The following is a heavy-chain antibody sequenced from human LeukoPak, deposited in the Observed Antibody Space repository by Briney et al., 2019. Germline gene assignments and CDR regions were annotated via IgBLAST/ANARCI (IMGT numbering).Heavy chain of an antibody. J-gene: IGHJ6*03. D-gene: IGHD3-10*01. CDR2: IIPILNTA. V-gene: IGHV1-69*11. CDR1: GGFSNYA. Sequence: SVKVSCKASGGFSNYAINWVRQAPGQGLEWMGRIIPILNTANSAEKFQGRVTITADESTSTAYMELSSLRSEDTAVYYCARSITMVRGVIINPAYYYYMDVWGKGTTVTVSS. CDR3: ARSITMVRGVIINPAYYYYMDV.